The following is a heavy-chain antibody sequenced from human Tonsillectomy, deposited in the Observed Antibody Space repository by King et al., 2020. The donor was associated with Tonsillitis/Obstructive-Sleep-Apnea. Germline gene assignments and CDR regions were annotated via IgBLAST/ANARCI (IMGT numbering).Heavy chain of an antibody. CDR1: GGSISSYY. CDR2: IYYSGST. D-gene: IGHD2-2*01. J-gene: IGHJ6*03. Sequence: VQLQESGPGLVKPSETLSLTCTVSGGSISSYYWSWIRQPPGKGLEWIGYIYYSGSTNYNPSLKSRVTISVDTSKNQFSLKLSSVTAAHTAVYYCAREGGEWSTSWYYYYMDVWGKGTTVTVSS. V-gene: IGHV4-59*01. CDR3: AREGGEWSTSWYYYYMDV.